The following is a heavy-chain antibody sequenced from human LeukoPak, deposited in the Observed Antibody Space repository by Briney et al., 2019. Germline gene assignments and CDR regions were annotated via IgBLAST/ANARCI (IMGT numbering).Heavy chain of an antibody. J-gene: IGHJ5*02. V-gene: IGHV3-9*01. CDR2: ISWNSGSI. Sequence: GGSLRLSCAASGFTFDDYAMHWVRQAPGKGLEWVSGISWNSGSIGYADSVKGRFTISRDNAKNSLYLQMNSLRAEDTALYYCAKDIGDIVVVPAAYNWFDPWAREPWSPSPQ. CDR3: AKDIGDIVVVPAAYNWFDP. CDR1: GFTFDDYA. D-gene: IGHD2-2*01.